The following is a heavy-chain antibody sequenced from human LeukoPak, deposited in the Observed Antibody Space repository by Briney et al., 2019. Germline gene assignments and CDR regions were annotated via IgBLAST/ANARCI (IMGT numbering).Heavy chain of an antibody. CDR2: ISYDGSNK. Sequence: KTGGSLRLSCAASGFTFSSYVMHWVRQAPGKGLEWVAVISYDGSNKYYADSVKGRFTISRDNSKNTLYLQMNSLRAEDTAVYYCAKGLGYCSGGSCSAGYWGQGTLVTVSS. D-gene: IGHD2-15*01. CDR1: GFTFSSYV. V-gene: IGHV3-30*18. CDR3: AKGLGYCSGGSCSAGY. J-gene: IGHJ4*02.